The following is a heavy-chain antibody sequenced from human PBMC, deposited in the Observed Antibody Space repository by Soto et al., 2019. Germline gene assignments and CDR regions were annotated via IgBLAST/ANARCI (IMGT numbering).Heavy chain of an antibody. CDR2: IIPILGIA. Sequence: SVKVSCKASGGTFSSYTISWVRQAPGQGLEWMGRIIPILGIANYAQKFQGRVTITADKSTSTAYMELSSLRSEDTAVYYCVRGSGSGSYYDPFDYWGQGTLVTVSS. D-gene: IGHD3-10*01. CDR3: VRGSGSGSYYDPFDY. J-gene: IGHJ4*02. V-gene: IGHV1-69*02. CDR1: GGTFSSYT.